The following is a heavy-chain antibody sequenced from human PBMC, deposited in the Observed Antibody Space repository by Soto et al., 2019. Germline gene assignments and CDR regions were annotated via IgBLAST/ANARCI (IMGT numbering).Heavy chain of an antibody. V-gene: IGHV3-23*01. D-gene: IGHD2-8*02. CDR1: GFTFSSYA. Sequence: PGGSLRLSCAASGFTFSSYAMSWVRQAPGKGLEWVSAISGSGGSTYYADSVKGRFTISRDNSKSTLYLQMNSLRAEDTAVYYCAKDHPILVVRSVFDYWGQGTLVTVSS. CDR3: AKDHPILVVRSVFDY. J-gene: IGHJ4*02. CDR2: ISGSGGST.